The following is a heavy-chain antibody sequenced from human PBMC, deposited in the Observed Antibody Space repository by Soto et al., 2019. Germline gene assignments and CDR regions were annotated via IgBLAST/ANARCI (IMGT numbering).Heavy chain of an antibody. J-gene: IGHJ4*02. CDR3: ARYIAASGTYYFDY. CDR1: GGSISSSYW. Sequence: QVELQESGPGLVKPSGTLSLTCAVSGGSISSSYWWSWVRQPPGKGLEWIGEIYHSGSTNYNPSPKSRFTIPVDNSKNQFSLKLSSVTAADTAVYYCARYIAASGTYYFDYWGQGTLVTVSS. CDR2: IYHSGST. V-gene: IGHV4-4*02. D-gene: IGHD6-13*01.